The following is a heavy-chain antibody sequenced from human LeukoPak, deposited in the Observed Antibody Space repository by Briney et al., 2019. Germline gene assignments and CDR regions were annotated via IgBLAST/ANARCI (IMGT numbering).Heavy chain of an antibody. CDR2: ISAYNGNT. Sequence: ASVKVSCKASGYTFTSYGISWVRQAPGQGLEWMGWISAYNGNTNYAQKLQGRVTITRDTPASTAYMEGSSLRSEDMAVYYCARARYETRIWPKSRYDYYYYMDVWGKGTTVTVSS. D-gene: IGHD3-3*01. CDR3: ARARYETRIWPKSRYDYYYYMDV. CDR1: GYTFTSYG. V-gene: IGHV1-18*03. J-gene: IGHJ6*03.